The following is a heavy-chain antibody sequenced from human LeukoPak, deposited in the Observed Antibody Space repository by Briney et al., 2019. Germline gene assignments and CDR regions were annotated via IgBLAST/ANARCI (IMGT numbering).Heavy chain of an antibody. CDR2: ISGSGGST. CDR3: AKDLSGSYDY. V-gene: IGHV3-23*01. J-gene: IGHJ4*02. Sequence: GGSLRLSCVVSGFTFSSYAMSWVRQAPGKGLEWVSAISGSGGSTYYADSVKGRFTISRDNSKNTLYLQMNSLRAEDTAVYYCAKDLSGSYDYWGQGTLVTVSS. CDR1: GFTFSSYA. D-gene: IGHD1-26*01.